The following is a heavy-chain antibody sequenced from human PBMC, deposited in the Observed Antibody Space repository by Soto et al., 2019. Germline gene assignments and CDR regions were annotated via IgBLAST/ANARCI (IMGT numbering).Heavy chain of an antibody. CDR2: IFPEDSDT. Sequence: GESLKISCEGSGYGFSNHWIAWVRQMPGKGLEWLGIIFPEDSDTRYTPSLQGQVTISADKSISTAYLQWSSLKASDTAMYYCARRQLALDPWGQGTLVTVSS. V-gene: IGHV5-51*01. CDR3: ARRQLALDP. D-gene: IGHD6-6*01. J-gene: IGHJ5*02. CDR1: GYGFSNHW.